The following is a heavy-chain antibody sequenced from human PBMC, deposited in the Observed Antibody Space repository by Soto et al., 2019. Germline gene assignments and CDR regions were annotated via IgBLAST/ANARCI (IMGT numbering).Heavy chain of an antibody. V-gene: IGHV4-59*01. CDR1: GDSISSYY. J-gene: IGHJ4*02. D-gene: IGHD2-15*01. Sequence: QVQLQESGPGLVKPSETLSLTCTVSGDSISSYYWNWIRQPPGKGPEWTGYISYSGSTNYNPSLKSRDTTSVDTSKNPYSLNLSSVTAADTAVYYCARASCITCSLDYWGQGTLVTVSS. CDR2: ISYSGST. CDR3: ARASCITCSLDY.